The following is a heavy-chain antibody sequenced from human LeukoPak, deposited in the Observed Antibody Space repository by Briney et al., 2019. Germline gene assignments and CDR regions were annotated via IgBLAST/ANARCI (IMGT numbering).Heavy chain of an antibody. CDR1: GYTFTSYY. CDR3: ARSSPVGGYSYALDAFDI. J-gene: IGHJ3*02. Sequence: ASVKVSCKASGYTFTSYYMHWVRQAPGQGLEWMGIINPSGGSTSYAQKFQGRVTMTRDMSTSTVYMELSSLRSEDTAVYYCARSSPVGGYSYALDAFDIWGQGTMVTASS. CDR2: INPSGGST. V-gene: IGHV1-46*01. D-gene: IGHD5-18*01.